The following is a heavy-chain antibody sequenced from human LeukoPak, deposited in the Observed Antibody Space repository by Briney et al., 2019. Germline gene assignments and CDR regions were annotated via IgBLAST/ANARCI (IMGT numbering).Heavy chain of an antibody. CDR2: IKSKTDGGTT. D-gene: IGHD3-22*01. V-gene: IGHV3-15*01. J-gene: IGHJ6*03. CDR3: TTGGYYLVYYYYYMDV. Sequence: GRSLRLSCAASGFTFSNAWMSWVRQAPGKGLEWVGRIKSKTDGGTTDYAAPVKGRFTISRDDSKNTLYLQMNSLKTEDTAVYYCTTGGYYLVYYYYYMDVWGKGTTVTVSS. CDR1: GFTFSNAW.